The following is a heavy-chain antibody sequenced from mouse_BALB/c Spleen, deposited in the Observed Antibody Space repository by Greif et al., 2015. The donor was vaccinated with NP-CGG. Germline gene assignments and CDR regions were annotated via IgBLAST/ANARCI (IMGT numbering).Heavy chain of an antibody. D-gene: IGHD2-3*01. V-gene: IGHV5-12-1*01. CDR3: ARYYGYYYYAMDY. CDR1: GFAFSSYD. Sequence: EVKLMESGGGLVKPGGSLKLSCAASGFAFSSYDMSWVRQTPEKRLEWVAYISSGGGSTYYPDTVKGRFTISRDNAKNTLYLRMSSLKSEDTAMYFCARYYGYYYYAMDYCGPGTSVTVSS. CDR2: ISSGGGST. J-gene: IGHJ4*01.